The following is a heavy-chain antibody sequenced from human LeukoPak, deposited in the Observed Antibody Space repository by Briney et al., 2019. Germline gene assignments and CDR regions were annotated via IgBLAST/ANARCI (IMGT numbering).Heavy chain of an antibody. J-gene: IGHJ3*02. CDR1: GFTFSSYW. V-gene: IGHV3-74*01. CDR2: ISNDGTST. CDR3: GRALTGTRNGLDI. D-gene: IGHD3-9*01. Sequence: GGSLRLSCAASGFTFSSYWMHWVRQAPGKGLVWVARISNDGTSTNSADSVKGRFTVSRDNAKNTLYLQMNSLRAEDTAVYYGGRALTGTRNGLDIWGQGTMVTVSS.